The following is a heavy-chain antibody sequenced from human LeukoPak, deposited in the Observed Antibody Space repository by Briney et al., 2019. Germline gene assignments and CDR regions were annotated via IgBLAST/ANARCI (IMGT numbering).Heavy chain of an antibody. CDR1: GGSFSGYY. V-gene: IGHV4-34*01. CDR2: INHSGST. D-gene: IGHD3-16*01. CDR3: ARRGIGDPRVTPKYFDY. J-gene: IGHJ4*02. Sequence: SETLSLTCAVYGGSFSGYYWSWIRQPPGKGLEWIWEINHSGSTNYNPSLKSRVTISVDTSKNQFSLKLSSVTAADTAVYYCARRGIGDPRVTPKYFDYWGQGTLVTVSS.